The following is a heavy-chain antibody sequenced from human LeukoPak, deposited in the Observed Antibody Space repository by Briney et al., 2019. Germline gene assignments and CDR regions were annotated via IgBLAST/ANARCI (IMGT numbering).Heavy chain of an antibody. Sequence: GASVKVSCKASGGTFSSYAISWVRQAPGQGLEWMGGIIPVFGTANYAQKFQGRVTITADESTSTAYMELSSLRSEDTAVYYCARDLYTMVRGVRLGYWGQGTLVTVSS. CDR3: ARDLYTMVRGVRLGY. CDR2: IIPVFGTA. D-gene: IGHD3-10*01. J-gene: IGHJ4*02. CDR1: GGTFSSYA. V-gene: IGHV1-69*13.